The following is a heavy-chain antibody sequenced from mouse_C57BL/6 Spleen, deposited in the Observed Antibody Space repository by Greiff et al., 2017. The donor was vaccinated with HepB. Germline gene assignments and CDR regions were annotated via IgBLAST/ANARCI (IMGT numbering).Heavy chain of an antibody. CDR1: GFSLTSYG. CDR2: IWRGGST. Sequence: VQLQESGPGLVQPSQSLSITCTVSGFSLTSYGVHWVRQSPGKGLEWLGVIWRGGSTDYNAAFMSRLSITKDNSKSQVFFKMNRLQADDTAIYYGAKNIDYDAYAMDYWGQGTSVTVSS. CDR3: AKNIDYDAYAMDY. D-gene: IGHD2-4*01. J-gene: IGHJ4*01. V-gene: IGHV2-5*01.